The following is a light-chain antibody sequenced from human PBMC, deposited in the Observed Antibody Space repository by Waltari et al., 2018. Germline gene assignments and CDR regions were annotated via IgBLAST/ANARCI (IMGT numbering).Light chain of an antibody. Sequence: AIQMTQSPSSLSASVGDRVTITCRASQGIRNDLGWYQQKPGKAPKLLSSAASTLQIGVPSRFSGSGSGTEFTLTISSLQPEDFATYYCLQDYIYPWTFGQGTKVEIQ. V-gene: IGKV1-6*01. CDR2: AAS. CDR3: LQDYIYPWT. J-gene: IGKJ1*01. CDR1: QGIRND.